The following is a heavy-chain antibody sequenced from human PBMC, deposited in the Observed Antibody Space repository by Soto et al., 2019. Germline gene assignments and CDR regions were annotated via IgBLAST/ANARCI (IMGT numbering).Heavy chain of an antibody. V-gene: IGHV4-31*03. CDR3: AMQQARLASGLDF. J-gene: IGHJ4*02. CDR1: GDSIAMGGNY. D-gene: IGHD2-8*02. CDR2: IYGSGGSGST. Sequence: SETLSLASPVNGDSIAMGGNYLSWLRHQPGNGRVWLGNIYGSGGSGSTLYKPSIKSRINLSVAPSKNDFSLMLTSGTVPDTVVYFSAMQQARLASGLDFWGQGTLVTLFS.